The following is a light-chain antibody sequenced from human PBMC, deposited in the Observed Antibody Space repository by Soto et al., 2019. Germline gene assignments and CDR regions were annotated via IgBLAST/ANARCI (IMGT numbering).Light chain of an antibody. CDR2: GAS. Sequence: VVTQSPATLSVSPGERATLSCRASQSVSSSYLAWYQQKPGQAPRLLIYGASSRATGIPDRFSGSGSGTDFTLTISRLEPEDVAVYYCQQYGSSPGTFGQGTKVDIK. V-gene: IGKV3-20*01. J-gene: IGKJ1*01. CDR3: QQYGSSPGT. CDR1: QSVSSSY.